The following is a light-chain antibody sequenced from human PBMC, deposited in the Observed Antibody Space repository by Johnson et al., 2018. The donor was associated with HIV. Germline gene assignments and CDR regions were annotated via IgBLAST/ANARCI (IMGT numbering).Light chain of an antibody. J-gene: IGLJ1*01. CDR3: GTWDSSLSDYV. Sequence: QSVLTQPPSVSAAPGQKVTISCSGSSSNIGNNYVSWYQQLPGRAPKLLIYDNNKRPSGIPDRFSASKSATSAALGITGLQTGDEADYYCGTWDSSLSDYVFGTGTKVTVL. CDR1: SSNIGNNY. V-gene: IGLV1-51*01. CDR2: DNN.